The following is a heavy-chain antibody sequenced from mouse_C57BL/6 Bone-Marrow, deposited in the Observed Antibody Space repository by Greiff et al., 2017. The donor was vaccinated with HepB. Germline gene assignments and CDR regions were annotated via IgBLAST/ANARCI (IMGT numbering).Heavy chain of an antibody. CDR2: IDPANGNT. CDR3: TSRWLLRCLYYFDY. Sequence: VQLQQSVAELVRPGASVKLSCTASGFNIKNTYMHWVKQRPEQGLEWIGRIDPANGNTKYAPKFQGKATITADTSSNTALLQLSSLTSEDTAIYYCTSRWLLRCLYYFDYWGQGTTLTVSS. J-gene: IGHJ2*01. CDR1: GFNIKNTY. D-gene: IGHD2-3*01. V-gene: IGHV14-3*01.